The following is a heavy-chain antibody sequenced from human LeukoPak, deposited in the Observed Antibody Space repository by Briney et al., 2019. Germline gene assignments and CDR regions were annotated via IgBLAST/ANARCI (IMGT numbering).Heavy chain of an antibody. CDR1: GASISSSNW. Sequence: PSETLSLTCAVSGASISSSNWWSWVRQPPGKGLEWIGQIYHTGSTNYNPSLKSRVTISVDKSKNQFSLHLPSVTAADTAVYYCTRDRGSYYGMDVWGQGTTVTVSS. CDR3: TRDRGSYYGMDV. D-gene: IGHD1-26*01. V-gene: IGHV4-4*02. J-gene: IGHJ6*02. CDR2: IYHTGST.